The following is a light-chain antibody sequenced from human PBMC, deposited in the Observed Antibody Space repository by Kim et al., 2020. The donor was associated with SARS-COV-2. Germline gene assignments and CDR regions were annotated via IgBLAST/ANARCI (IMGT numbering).Light chain of an antibody. J-gene: IGKJ1*01. CDR2: AAS. V-gene: IGKV1-27*01. CDR3: QKCDSAPWT. CDR1: QDISNY. Sequence: ASVGNRGTIACRASQDISNYLAWFQLKPGKAPKLLIYAASALQPGVPSRFSGSGSGTDFTLTVTSLQPEDVATYYCQKCDSAPWTFGQGTKVDIK.